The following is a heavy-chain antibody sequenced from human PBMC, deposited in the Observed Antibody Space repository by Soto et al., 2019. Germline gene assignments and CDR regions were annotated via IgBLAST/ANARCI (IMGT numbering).Heavy chain of an antibody. J-gene: IGHJ6*02. V-gene: IGHV1-69*01. D-gene: IGHD2-21*02. Sequence: QVQLVQSGAEVKKPGSSVKVCCKASGGTFSSYAISWVRQAPGQGLDWMGGIIPIFGTANYAQKFQGRVTITADESTSTAYMELSSLRSEDTAVYYCARDRHIVVVTASYYGMDVWGQGTTVTVSS. CDR2: IIPIFGTA. CDR1: GGTFSSYA. CDR3: ARDRHIVVVTASYYGMDV.